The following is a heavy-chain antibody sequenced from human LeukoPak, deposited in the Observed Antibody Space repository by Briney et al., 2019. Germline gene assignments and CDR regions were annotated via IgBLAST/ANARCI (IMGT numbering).Heavy chain of an antibody. CDR2: IIPIFGTA. Sequence: RASVKVSCTASGGTFSSYAISWVRQAPGQGLEWMGGIIPIFGTANYAQKFQGRVTITADESTSIAYMELSSLRSEDTAVYYCARNFIGYDSSGFYFDYWGQGTLVTVSS. V-gene: IGHV1-69*13. CDR3: ARNFIGYDSSGFYFDY. CDR1: GGTFSSYA. D-gene: IGHD3-22*01. J-gene: IGHJ4*02.